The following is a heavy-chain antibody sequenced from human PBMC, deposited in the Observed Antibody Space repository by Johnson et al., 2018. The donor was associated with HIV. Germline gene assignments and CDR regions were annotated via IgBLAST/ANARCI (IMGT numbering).Heavy chain of an antibody. CDR1: GFTFDDYG. CDR2: IWFDGSNK. CDR3: ARDPDI. V-gene: IGHV3-33*08. J-gene: IGHJ3*02. Sequence: QVQLVESGGGVVRPGGSLRLSCAASGFTFDDYGMSWVRQAPGKGLEWVAVIWFDGSNKHYADSVKGRFTISRDNSKNTRYLQMNSLRAEDTAVYYCARDPDIWGQGTMVTVSS.